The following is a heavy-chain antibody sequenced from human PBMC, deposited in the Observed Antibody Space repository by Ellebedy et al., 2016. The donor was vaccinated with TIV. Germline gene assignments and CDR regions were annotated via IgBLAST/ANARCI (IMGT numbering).Heavy chain of an antibody. V-gene: IGHV1-46*04. CDR3: ARDDVVVPAANPLYFDY. Sequence: AASVKVSCKASGYTFTSYYMHWVRQAPGQGLEWMGIINPSGGSTSYAQKLQGRVTMTRDTSTSTVYMELSSLRSEDTAVYYCARDDVVVPAANPLYFDYWGQGTLVTVSS. CDR2: INPSGGST. CDR1: GYTFTSYY. D-gene: IGHD2-2*01. J-gene: IGHJ4*02.